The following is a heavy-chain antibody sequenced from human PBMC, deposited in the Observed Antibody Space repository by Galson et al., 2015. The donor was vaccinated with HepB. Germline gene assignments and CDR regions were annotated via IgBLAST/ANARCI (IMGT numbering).Heavy chain of an antibody. D-gene: IGHD3-22*01. CDR1: GGTFSSYA. CDR2: IIPIFGIA. Sequence: SVKVSCKASGGTFSSYAISWVRQAPGQGLEWMGGIIPIFGIANYAQKFQGRVTITADESTSTAYMELSSLRSEDTAVYYCARVSYYYDSSGYYYDGDAFDIWGQGTMVTVSS. CDR3: ARVSYYYDSSGYYYDGDAFDI. J-gene: IGHJ3*02. V-gene: IGHV1-69*13.